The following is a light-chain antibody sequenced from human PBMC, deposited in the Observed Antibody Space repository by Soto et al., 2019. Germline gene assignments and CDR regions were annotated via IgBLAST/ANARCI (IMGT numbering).Light chain of an antibody. CDR2: GAS. V-gene: IGKV3-20*01. J-gene: IGKJ1*01. CDR1: QSVSSSY. Sequence: EIVLTQAPGTLSLSTGERATLSCRASQSVSSSYLAWYQQKPGQAPRLLIYGASSRATGIPDRCSGSGSGTDFTLTISRLEPEDFAVYYCQQYGSSPPTFGQGTKVDIK. CDR3: QQYGSSPPT.